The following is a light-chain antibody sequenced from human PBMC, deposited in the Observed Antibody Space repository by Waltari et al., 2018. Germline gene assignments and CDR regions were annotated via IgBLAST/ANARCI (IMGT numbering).Light chain of an antibody. V-gene: IGLV3-9*01. CDR3: QVWDSSTAV. Sequence: SYDLTPPLSVSVALGQTARITCGGNNLGGKNLHWYQQKPGQAPLLVIYRDKNRPSRIPERFSGSNSENTATLTITGAQGADEADYYCQVWDSSTAVFGGGTQLTVL. CDR1: NLGGKN. CDR2: RDK. J-gene: IGLJ7*01.